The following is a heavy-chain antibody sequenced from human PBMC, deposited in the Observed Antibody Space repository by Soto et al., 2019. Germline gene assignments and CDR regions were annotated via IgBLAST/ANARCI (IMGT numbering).Heavy chain of an antibody. J-gene: IGHJ4*02. CDR3: AKGELGPNEHKFEY. CDR1: VFTFDDYA. D-gene: IGHD7-27*01. V-gene: IGHV3-9*01. Sequence: PVGSLRPSCASSVFTFDDYAMHWVRQSPGKCLEWVSGISWNSGSIGYADSVKGRFTISRDNAKNSLYLQMNSLRAEDTALYYCAKGELGPNEHKFEYLGQGTPVSVSS. CDR2: ISWNSGSI.